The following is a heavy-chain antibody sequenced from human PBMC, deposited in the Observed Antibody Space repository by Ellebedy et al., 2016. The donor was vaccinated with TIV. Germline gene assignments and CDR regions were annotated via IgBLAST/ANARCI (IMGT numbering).Heavy chain of an antibody. CDR1: GFTFSRDG. CDR2: IWHDGSKK. J-gene: IGHJ5*02. D-gene: IGHD3-3*01. CDR3: ARDWSGYFDP. Sequence: PGGSLRLSCAASGFTFSRDGMHWVRQAPGKGREWVAVIWHDGSKKYYADSVKGRFTISRDNSKNTLYLQMNSLRAEDTAVYYCARDWSGYFDPWGQGTLVTVSS. V-gene: IGHV3-33*01.